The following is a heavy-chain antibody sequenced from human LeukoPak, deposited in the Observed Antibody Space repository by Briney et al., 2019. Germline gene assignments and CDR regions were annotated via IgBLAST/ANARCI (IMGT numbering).Heavy chain of an antibody. CDR2: ISSSSSYI. CDR1: GFTFSSYE. Sequence: GGSLRLSCAASGFTFSSYEMNWVRQAPGKGLEWVSSISSSSSYIYYADSVKGRFTISRDNAKNSLYLQMNSLRAEDTAVYYCARVGSLNWYFDLWGRGTLVTVSS. V-gene: IGHV3-21*01. D-gene: IGHD1-26*01. CDR3: ARVGSLNWYFDL. J-gene: IGHJ2*01.